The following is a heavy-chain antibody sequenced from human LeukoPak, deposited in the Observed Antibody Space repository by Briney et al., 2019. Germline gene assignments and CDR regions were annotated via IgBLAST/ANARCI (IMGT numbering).Heavy chain of an antibody. CDR3: AKYYDSSGSYQSPFDY. V-gene: IGHV3-33*06. Sequence: QPGRSLRLSCAASGFTFSSYGMHWVRQAPGKGLEWVAVIWYDGSNKYYADSVKGRFTISRDNSKNTLYLQMNSLRAEDTAVYYCAKYYDSSGSYQSPFDYWGQGTLVTVSS. CDR1: GFTFSSYG. J-gene: IGHJ4*02. D-gene: IGHD3-22*01. CDR2: IWYDGSNK.